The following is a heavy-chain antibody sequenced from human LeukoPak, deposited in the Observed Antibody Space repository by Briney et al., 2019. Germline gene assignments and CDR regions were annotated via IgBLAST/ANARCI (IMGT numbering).Heavy chain of an antibody. V-gene: IGHV3-23*01. CDR2: ISGSGGST. D-gene: IGHD5-12*01. CDR1: GFTFSNYA. Sequence: PGGSLTLSCAASGFTFSNYAMSWVRQAPGKGLEWVSSISGSGGSTYYADSVKGRFTISRDNSKNTLYLQMNSLRAEDTAVYYCAKVYSGYSMGDAFDIWGQGTMVTVSS. CDR3: AKVYSGYSMGDAFDI. J-gene: IGHJ3*02.